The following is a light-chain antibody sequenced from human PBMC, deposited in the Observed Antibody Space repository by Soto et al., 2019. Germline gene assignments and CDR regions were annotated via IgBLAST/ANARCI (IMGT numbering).Light chain of an antibody. J-gene: IGLJ3*02. CDR3: ATWQSSLTGGWV. CDR2: DND. Sequence: QSVLTQPPSVSAAPGQKVPIACSGSSSNLGTNYVSWYQHLPGTAPKLLIYDNDKRPSGIPDRFSGSKSGTSATLGITGIQTGDEADYYCATWQSSLTGGWVFGGGTKLTVL. V-gene: IGLV1-51*01. CDR1: SSNLGTNY.